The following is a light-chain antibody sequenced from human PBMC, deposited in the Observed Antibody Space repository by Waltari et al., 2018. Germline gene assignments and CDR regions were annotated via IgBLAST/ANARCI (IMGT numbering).Light chain of an antibody. CDR3: QVWDTRSDHWV. CDR2: DDT. CDR1: DIGPKR. Sequence: SYVLTQPPSVSVVPGKTAPMTLGGRDIGPKRARWYQQQPGQAPVAVVYDDTGRPSGIPERFSGSNSAHTATLTISRVEAGDEAHYFCQVWDTRSDHWVFGGGTKLTVL. J-gene: IGLJ3*02. V-gene: IGLV3-21*03.